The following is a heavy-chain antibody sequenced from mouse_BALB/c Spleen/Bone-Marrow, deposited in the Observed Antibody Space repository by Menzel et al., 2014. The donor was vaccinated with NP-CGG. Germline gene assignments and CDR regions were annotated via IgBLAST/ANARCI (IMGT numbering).Heavy chain of an antibody. D-gene: IGHD1-1*01. Sequence: DVLLVESGGGLVQPGSSLRLSCATSGFTFSDFYMEWVRQPPGKRLEWIAASRNKANDYITAYSASVTGRFIVPRDNTQSILYLQMNALRAEDTAIYYCARGNYGTPFAYWGQGTLVTVSA. CDR2: SRNKANDYIT. CDR1: GFTFSDFY. V-gene: IGHV7-1*02. J-gene: IGHJ3*01. CDR3: ARGNYGTPFAY.